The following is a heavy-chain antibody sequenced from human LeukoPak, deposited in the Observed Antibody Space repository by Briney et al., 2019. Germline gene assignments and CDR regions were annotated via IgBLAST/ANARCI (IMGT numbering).Heavy chain of an antibody. CDR3: ARGGPGGSDAFDI. Sequence: AGGSLRLSCAASGFTVSSNYMHWVRQAPRKGLEWVSVIYSGGSTYYADSVKGRFTISRDNSKNTLYLQMNNLRAEDTAVYYCARGGPGGSDAFDIWGQGTMVTVSS. CDR2: IYSGGST. J-gene: IGHJ3*02. D-gene: IGHD3-10*01. CDR1: GFTVSSNY. V-gene: IGHV3-66*01.